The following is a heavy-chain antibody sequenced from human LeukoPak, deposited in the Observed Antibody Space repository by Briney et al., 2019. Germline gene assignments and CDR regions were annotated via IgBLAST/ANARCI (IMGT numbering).Heavy chain of an antibody. CDR2: IYYSGST. CDR1: GGSIRSYY. V-gene: IGHV4-59*01. Sequence: SETLSLTCTVSGGSIRSYYWSWIRQSPGKGLESIGYIYYSGSTNYNPSLKSRVTISVDTSKNQFSLKLSSVTAADTAVYYCARGGCSSTSCYYYYYMDVWGKGTTVTVSS. J-gene: IGHJ6*03. D-gene: IGHD2-2*01. CDR3: ARGGCSSTSCYYYYYMDV.